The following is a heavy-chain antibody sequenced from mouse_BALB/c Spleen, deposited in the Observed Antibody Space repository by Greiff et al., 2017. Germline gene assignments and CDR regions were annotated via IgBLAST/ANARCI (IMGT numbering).Heavy chain of an antibody. CDR3: ARFDGYYAMDY. CDR1: GYTFTSYY. Sequence: QVQLKESGPELVKPGASVKMSCKASGYTFTSYYIHWVKQRPGQGLEWIGWIYPGDGSTKYNEKFKGKTTLTADKSSSTAYMLLSSLTSEDSAIYFCARFDGYYAMDYWGQGTSVTVSS. J-gene: IGHJ4*01. V-gene: IGHV1S56*01. CDR2: IYPGDGST.